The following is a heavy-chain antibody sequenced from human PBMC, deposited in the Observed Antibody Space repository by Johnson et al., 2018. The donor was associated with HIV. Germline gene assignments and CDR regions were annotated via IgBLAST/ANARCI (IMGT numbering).Heavy chain of an antibody. J-gene: IGHJ3*02. V-gene: IGHV3-15*01. Sequence: VQLVESGGGLVKPGGSLRLSCAASGFTFSNAWMSWVRQAPGKGLEWVGRLKSKTDGGTRDYAAPMKGRFTISRDNSKNTLYLQMNSLRAEDTAVYYCAKGDPVEGDVDDAFDIWGQGTMVTVSS. CDR1: GFTFSNAW. D-gene: IGHD2-21*01. CDR3: AKGDPVEGDVDDAFDI. CDR2: LKSKTDGGTR.